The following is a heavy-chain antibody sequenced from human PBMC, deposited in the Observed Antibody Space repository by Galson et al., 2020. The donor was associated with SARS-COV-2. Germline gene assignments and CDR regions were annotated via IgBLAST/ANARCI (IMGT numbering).Heavy chain of an antibody. Sequence: SGPTLVKPTQTLTLTCTFSGFSLSTSGMCVSWIRQPPGKALEWLALIDWDDDKYYSTSLKTRLTISKDTSKNQVVLTMTNMDPVDTATYYGARLSVSYLYWYFDLWGRGTLVTVSS. CDR2: IDWDDDK. D-gene: IGHD1-26*01. CDR1: GFSLSTSGMC. V-gene: IGHV2-70*13. J-gene: IGHJ2*01. CDR3: ARLSVSYLYWYFDL.